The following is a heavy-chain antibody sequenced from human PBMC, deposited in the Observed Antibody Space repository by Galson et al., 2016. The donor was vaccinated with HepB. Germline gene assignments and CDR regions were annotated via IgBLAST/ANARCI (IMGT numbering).Heavy chain of an antibody. J-gene: IGHJ5*02. CDR3: ARDSIINDRGCDWVDP. Sequence: SLSLSCAASGFTFSDYHMNWVRQAPGKGLEYISYISGSGSTIYYADSVKGRFTISRDNGRNSLYLQMNSLTAADTAVYYCARDSIINDRGCDWVDPWGQGTLVTVSS. D-gene: IGHD6-19*01. CDR1: GFTFSDYH. V-gene: IGHV3-11*04. CDR2: ISGSGSTI.